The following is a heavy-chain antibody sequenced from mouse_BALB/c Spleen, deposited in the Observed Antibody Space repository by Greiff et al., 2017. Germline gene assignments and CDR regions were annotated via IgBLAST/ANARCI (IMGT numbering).Heavy chain of an antibody. V-gene: IGHV3-6*02. CDR3: ASEEAYDYDGFAY. J-gene: IGHJ3*01. CDR1: GYAITSGYY. Sequence: EVKLVESGPGLVKPSQSLSLTCSVTGYAITSGYYWNWIRQFPGNQLGWMGYISYDGSNNYNPSLKNRISITRDTSENHFFLKLNSVTTEDTATYYCASEEAYDYDGFAYWGQGTLVTVSA. D-gene: IGHD2-4*01. CDR2: ISYDGSN.